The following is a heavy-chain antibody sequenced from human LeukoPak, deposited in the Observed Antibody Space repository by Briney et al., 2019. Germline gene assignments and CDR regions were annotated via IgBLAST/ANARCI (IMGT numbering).Heavy chain of an antibody. CDR3: AKRPHDSSGYSAY. J-gene: IGHJ4*02. Sequence: LAGGSLRLSCAASGFTFSSYAMSWVRQAPGKGLGWVSAISGSGGSTYYADSVKGRFTISRDNSKNTLYLQMNSLRAEDTAVYYCAKRPHDSSGYSAYWGQGTLVTVSS. D-gene: IGHD3-22*01. CDR1: GFTFSSYA. CDR2: ISGSGGST. V-gene: IGHV3-23*01.